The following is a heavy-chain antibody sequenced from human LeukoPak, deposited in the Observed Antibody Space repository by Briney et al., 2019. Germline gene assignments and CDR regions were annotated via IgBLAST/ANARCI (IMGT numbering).Heavy chain of an antibody. CDR2: IYYSGST. J-gene: IGHJ5*02. CDR3: ARHEWLGWFDP. V-gene: IGHV4-59*08. CDR1: CGSISSYY. Sequence: SETLSLTCTVSCGSISSYYWSWIRQPPGKGLEWIGYIYYSGSTNYNPSLKSRVTISVDTSKNQFSLKLSSVTAADTAVYYCARHEWLGWFDPWGQGTLVTVSS. D-gene: IGHD6-19*01.